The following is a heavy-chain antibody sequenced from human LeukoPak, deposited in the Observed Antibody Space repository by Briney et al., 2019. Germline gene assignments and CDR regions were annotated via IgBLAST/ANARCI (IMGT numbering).Heavy chain of an antibody. D-gene: IGHD3-10*01. CDR2: IIPIFGTA. CDR3: ARDYYGSGSYYNGLTGYYYHGMDV. J-gene: IGHJ6*04. Sequence: SVKVSCKASGGTFSSYAISWVRQAPGQGLEWMGGIIPIFGTANYAQKFQGRVTITADKSTSTAYMELSSLRSEDTAVYYCARDYYGSGSYYNGLTGYYYHGMDVWGKGTTVTVSS. CDR1: GGTFSSYA. V-gene: IGHV1-69*06.